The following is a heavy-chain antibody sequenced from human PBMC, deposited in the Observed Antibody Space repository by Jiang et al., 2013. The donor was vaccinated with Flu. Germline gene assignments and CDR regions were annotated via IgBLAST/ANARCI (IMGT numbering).Heavy chain of an antibody. J-gene: IGHJ6*02. Sequence: KPTQTLTLTCTFSGFSLSTSGMCVSWIRQPPGKALEWLAFIGWDDAKYYSTSLKTRLTISKDTSKNQVAFTMTNMDPVDTATYYCVRMWGLGAVSGHYYGMDVWGQGTTVTVSS. CDR1: GFSLSTSGMC. V-gene: IGHV2-70*01. CDR2: IGWDDAK. CDR3: VRMWGLGAVSGHYYGMDV. D-gene: IGHD6-19*01.